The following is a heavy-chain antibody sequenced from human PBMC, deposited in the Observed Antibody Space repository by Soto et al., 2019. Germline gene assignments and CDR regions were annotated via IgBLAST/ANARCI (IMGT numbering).Heavy chain of an antibody. CDR1: GFTFSDSA. CDR2: IRTKVNTYAT. D-gene: IGHD2-21*01. V-gene: IGHV3-73*02. J-gene: IGHJ4*02. Sequence: EVQLVESGGGLVQPGGSLKLSCAASGFTFSDSAIHWVRQASGKGPEWVGRIRTKVNTYATAYAASVKGRFTISRDDSMNTAYLQMNSLKTEDTAVYYWTRRRDWTAMDPLDYWGQGTLVTVSS. CDR3: TRRRDWTAMDPLDY.